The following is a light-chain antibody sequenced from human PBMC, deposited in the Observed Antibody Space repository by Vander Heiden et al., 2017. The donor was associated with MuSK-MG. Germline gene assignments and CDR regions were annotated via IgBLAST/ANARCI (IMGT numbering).Light chain of an antibody. J-gene: IGLJ3*02. Sequence: HSALPQPPSASGSPGQSVTISCAGTSSDVGGYNYVSWYQQHPSKAPKLMIYEVSKRPSGVPDRFSGSKAGNTASLTVSGLQTEDEADYYCSSYAGRNNLVFGGGTKLTVL. CDR2: EVS. CDR3: SSYAGRNNLV. V-gene: IGLV2-8*01. CDR1: SSDVGGYNY.